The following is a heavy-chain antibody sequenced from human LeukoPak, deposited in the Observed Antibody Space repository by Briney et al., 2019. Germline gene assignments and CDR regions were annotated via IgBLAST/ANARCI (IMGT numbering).Heavy chain of an antibody. D-gene: IGHD7-27*01. CDR3: ARGGNWGLGYYYYYMDV. J-gene: IGHJ6*03. Sequence: GGSLRLSCAASGFTFSDYWMNWVRQAPGKGLEWVSYISSSSSTIYYADSVKGRFTIPRDNAKNSLYLQMNSLRAEDTAVYYCARGGNWGLGYYYYYMDVWGKGTRSPSP. CDR1: GFTFSDYW. V-gene: IGHV3-48*01. CDR2: ISSSSSTI.